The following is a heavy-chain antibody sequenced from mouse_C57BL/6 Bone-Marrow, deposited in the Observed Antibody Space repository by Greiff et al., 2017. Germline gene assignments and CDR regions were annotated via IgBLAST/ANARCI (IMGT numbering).Heavy chain of an antibody. V-gene: IGHV5-6*01. J-gene: IGHJ4*01. CDR1: GFTFSSYG. CDR2: ISSGGSYT. Sequence: EVQGVESGGDLVKPGGSLKLSCAASGFTFSSYGMSWVRQTPDKRLEWVATISSGGSYTYYPDSVKGRFTISRDNAKNTLYLQMSSLKSEDTAMYYCARHDYGSSSYAMDYWGQGTSVTVSS. D-gene: IGHD1-1*01. CDR3: ARHDYGSSSYAMDY.